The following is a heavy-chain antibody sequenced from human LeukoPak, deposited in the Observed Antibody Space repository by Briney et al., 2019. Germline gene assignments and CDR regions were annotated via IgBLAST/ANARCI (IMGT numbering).Heavy chain of an antibody. J-gene: IGHJ5*02. CDR3: ARSIGYVES. CDR1: GFTFSPSW. D-gene: IGHD5-18*01. Sequence: GSLRLSCAASGFTFSPSWMHWVRQASGKGLEWVSHVSTDGSTTAYADSVKGRFTISRENAKNTVYLQMNSLRAEDTAVYYCARSIGYVESWGQGTLVTVSS. V-gene: IGHV3-74*01. CDR2: VSTDGSTT.